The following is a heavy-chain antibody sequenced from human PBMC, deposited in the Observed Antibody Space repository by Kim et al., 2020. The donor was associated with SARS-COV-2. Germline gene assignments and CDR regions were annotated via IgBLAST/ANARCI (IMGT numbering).Heavy chain of an antibody. CDR3: ARALHYGSGSLDY. Sequence: YADSVKGRFTISRDNSKNTLYLQMNSLRAEDTAVYYCARALHYGSGSLDYWGQGTLVTVSS. D-gene: IGHD3-10*01. V-gene: IGHV3-66*01. J-gene: IGHJ4*02.